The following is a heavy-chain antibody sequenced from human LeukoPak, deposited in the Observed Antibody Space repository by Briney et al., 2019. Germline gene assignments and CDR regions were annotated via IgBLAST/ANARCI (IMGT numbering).Heavy chain of an antibody. CDR1: GGSFSGYY. D-gene: IGHD2-21*01. CDR3: AREALGLPPDY. CDR2: INHSGST. V-gene: IGHV4-34*01. J-gene: IGHJ4*02. Sequence: PSETLSLTCAVYGGSFSGYYWSWIRQPPGKGLEWIGEINHSGSTNYNPSLKSRVTISVDTSKNQFSLKLSSVTAADTAVYYCAREALGLPPDYWGQGTLVTVSS.